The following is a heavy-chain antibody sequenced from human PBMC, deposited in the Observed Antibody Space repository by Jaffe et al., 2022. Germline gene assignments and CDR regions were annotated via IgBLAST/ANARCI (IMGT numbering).Heavy chain of an antibody. Sequence: QVTLRESGPALVKPTQTLTLTCTFSGFSLSTSGMCVSWVRQPPGKALEWLALIDWDDDKYYSTSLKTRLTISKDTSKNQVVLTMTNMDPVDTATYYCARAHYDYVWGSTLDYWGQGTLVTVSS. J-gene: IGHJ4*02. D-gene: IGHD3-16*01. CDR3: ARAHYDYVWGSTLDY. V-gene: IGHV2-70*20. CDR2: IDWDDDK. CDR1: GFSLSTSGMC.